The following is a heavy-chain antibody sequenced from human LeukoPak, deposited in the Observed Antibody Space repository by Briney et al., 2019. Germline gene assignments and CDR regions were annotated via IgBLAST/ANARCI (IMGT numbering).Heavy chain of an antibody. Sequence: AETLSLTCTVSGGSISGYYWSWVRQPAGKGLEWIGRIYSSGRSNNTRSLRGGVTMSVNRPRIQYPLRLSSVTAAGRAVYYCARAIVGEPRGAFVIWGERTMVTVSS. V-gene: IGHV4-4*07. CDR3: ARAIVGEPRGAFVI. CDR1: GGSISGYY. D-gene: IGHD1-26*01. J-gene: IGHJ3*02. CDR2: IYSSGRS.